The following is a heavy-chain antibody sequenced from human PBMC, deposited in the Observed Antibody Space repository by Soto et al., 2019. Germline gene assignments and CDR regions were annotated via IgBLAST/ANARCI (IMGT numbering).Heavy chain of an antibody. CDR2: ISAYNGNR. CDR3: ARDLGGFPDY. V-gene: IGHV1-18*01. CDR1: GYSFTSYG. Sequence: QVQLVQSGAEVKKPGASVKVSCKASGYSFTSYGISWVRQAPGQGLEWMGWISAYNGNRKYEQKFQGRVTMTTDTSTSTAHMELRSPRADDTAVYYRARDLGGFPDYWGQGTLVTVSS. J-gene: IGHJ4*02. D-gene: IGHD5-12*01.